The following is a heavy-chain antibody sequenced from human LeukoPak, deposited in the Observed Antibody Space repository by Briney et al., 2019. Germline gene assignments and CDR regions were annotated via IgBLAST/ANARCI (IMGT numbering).Heavy chain of an antibody. V-gene: IGHV1-24*01. D-gene: IGHD1-7*01. CDR3: ATGGATGTTPPSY. J-gene: IGHJ4*02. CDR2: FDPEDGET. CDR1: GYTLTELS. Sequence: ASVKVSCKVSGYTLTELSMHWVRQAPGKGLEWMGGFDPEDGETIYAQKFQGRVTMTEDISTDTAYMELSSLRSEDTAVYYCATGGATGTTPPSYWGQGTLVTVSS.